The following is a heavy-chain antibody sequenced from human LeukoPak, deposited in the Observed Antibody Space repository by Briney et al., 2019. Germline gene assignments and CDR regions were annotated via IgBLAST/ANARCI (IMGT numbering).Heavy chain of an antibody. Sequence: SQTLSLTCAISGDSVSSNSVTWNWIRQSPLRGLEWLGRTYYRSTWYNDYAVSVRGRITVNPDTPKNQFSLHLNSVTPEDTAVYYCARRLTQYDCFDPWGQGILVTVSS. J-gene: IGHJ5*02. CDR2: TYYRSTWYN. CDR3: ARRLTQYDCFDP. V-gene: IGHV6-1*01. CDR1: GDSVSSNSVT. D-gene: IGHD2-2*01.